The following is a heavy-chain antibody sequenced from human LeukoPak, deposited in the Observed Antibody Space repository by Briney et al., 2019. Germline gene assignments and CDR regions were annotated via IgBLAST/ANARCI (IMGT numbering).Heavy chain of an antibody. D-gene: IGHD3-3*01. CDR2: INPKTGDT. CDR3: ARDEDFWSGFDI. V-gene: IGHV1-2*02. Sequence: ASVKGSCKACGYTFTDYYLHWVRQAPGQGLEWMGWINPKTGDTKYAQTFQGRVTMTRDTPITTAYIDLSRLRSDDTAMYYCARDEDFWSGFDIWGQGTMVTVSP. CDR1: GYTFTDYY. J-gene: IGHJ3*02.